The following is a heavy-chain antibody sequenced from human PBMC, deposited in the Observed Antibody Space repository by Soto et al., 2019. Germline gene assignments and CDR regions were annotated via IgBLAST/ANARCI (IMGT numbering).Heavy chain of an antibody. D-gene: IGHD2-15*01. J-gene: IGHJ4*02. CDR3: ANDGAATPLSRRYNKHDY. CDR1: GFTFSTYA. V-gene: IGHV3-23*01. Sequence: EVQLLESGGGLVQPGGSLRLSCAASGFTFSTYAMSWVRQAPGKGLEWVSAISGSGASTYYADSVKGRFTISRDNSKDTLYMQLNSLRAEDKAVYSCANDGAATPLSRRYNKHDYWGQGTLVTVSS. CDR2: ISGSGAST.